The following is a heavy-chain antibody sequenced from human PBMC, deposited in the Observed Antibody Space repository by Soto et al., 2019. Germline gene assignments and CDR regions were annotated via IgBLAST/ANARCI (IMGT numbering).Heavy chain of an antibody. CDR2: IYNSGST. CDR1: SGSIRSSSYY. V-gene: IGHV4-39*01. D-gene: IGHD3-9*01. CDR3: ARGQLRYFDWLLRYYGMDV. J-gene: IGHJ6*02. Sequence: SETLSLTCTVSSGSIRSSSYYWGWIRQPPGKGLEWIGSIYNSGSTYYNPSLKSRVTISVDTSKNQFSLKLSSVTAADTAVYYCARGQLRYFDWLLRYYGMDVWGQGTTVT.